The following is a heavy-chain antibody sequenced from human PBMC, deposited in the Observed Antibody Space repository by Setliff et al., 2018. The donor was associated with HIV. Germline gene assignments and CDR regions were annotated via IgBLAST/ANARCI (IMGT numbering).Heavy chain of an antibody. CDR1: GYTFTSYA. J-gene: IGHJ6*02. Sequence: ASVKVSCKASGYTFTSYAMHWVRQAPGQRLEWMGWINAGNGNTKYSQKFQGRVTITRDTSASTAYMELSSLRPEDTAVYYCARDEGADELYYYYGMDVWGQGTTVTVSS. CDR2: INAGNGNT. CDR3: ARDEGADELYYYYGMDV. D-gene: IGHD1-26*01. V-gene: IGHV1-3*01.